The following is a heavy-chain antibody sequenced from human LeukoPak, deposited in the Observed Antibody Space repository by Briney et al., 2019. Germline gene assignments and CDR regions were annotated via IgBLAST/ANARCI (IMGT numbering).Heavy chain of an antibody. CDR3: ARAPLYSSGWTNYFDY. V-gene: IGHV1-69*06. Sequence: SVKVSCKASGGTFSSYAISWVRQAPGQGLEWMGGIIPIFGSANYAQKFQGRITITADKSTSTAYMELSSLRSEDTAVYYCARAPLYSSGWTNYFDYWGQGTLVTVSS. D-gene: IGHD6-19*01. J-gene: IGHJ4*02. CDR2: IIPIFGSA. CDR1: GGTFSSYA.